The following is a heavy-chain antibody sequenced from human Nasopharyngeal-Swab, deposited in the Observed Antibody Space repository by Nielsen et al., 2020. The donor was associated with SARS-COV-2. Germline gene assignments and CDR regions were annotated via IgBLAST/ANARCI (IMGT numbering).Heavy chain of an antibody. Sequence: SETLSLTRAVSDASISSTNWWSWVRQPPGKGLEYIGEVYHSGSTNYNPSLKSRVTISVDTSKNQFSLKLSSVTAADTAVYYCARAASGGIFGVVIKSGFDYWGQGTLVTVSS. D-gene: IGHD3-3*01. CDR3: ARAASGGIFGVVIKSGFDY. CDR1: DASISSTNW. CDR2: VYHSGST. J-gene: IGHJ4*02. V-gene: IGHV4-4*02.